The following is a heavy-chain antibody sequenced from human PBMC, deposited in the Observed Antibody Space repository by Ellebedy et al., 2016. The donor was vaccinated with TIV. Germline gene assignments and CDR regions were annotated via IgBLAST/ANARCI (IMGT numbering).Heavy chain of an antibody. V-gene: IGHV1-69*13. Sequence: SVKVSXXASGGTFSSYAISWVRQAPGQGLEWMGGIIPIFGTANYAQKFQGRVTITADESTSTAYMELSSLRSEDTAVYYCATHFRGTYRYYFDYWGQGTLVTVSS. D-gene: IGHD3-16*02. J-gene: IGHJ4*02. CDR3: ATHFRGTYRYYFDY. CDR1: GGTFSSYA. CDR2: IIPIFGTA.